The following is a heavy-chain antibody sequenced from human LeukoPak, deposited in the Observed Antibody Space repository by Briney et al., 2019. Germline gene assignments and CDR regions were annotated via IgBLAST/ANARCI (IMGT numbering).Heavy chain of an antibody. CDR1: GGSISSYY. CDR3: ARDSHYYGSGRVYYYGMDV. J-gene: IGHJ6*02. CDR2: IYTSGST. V-gene: IGHV4-4*07. D-gene: IGHD3-10*01. Sequence: PSETLSLTCTVSGGSISSYYWSWIRQPAGKGLEWIGRIYTSGSTNYNPSLKSRVTMSVDTSKNQFSPKLSSVTAADTAVYYCARDSHYYGSGRVYYYGMDVWGQGTTVTVSS.